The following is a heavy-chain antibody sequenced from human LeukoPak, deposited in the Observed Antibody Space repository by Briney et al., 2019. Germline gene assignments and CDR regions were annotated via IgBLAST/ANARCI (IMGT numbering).Heavy chain of an antibody. J-gene: IGHJ3*02. CDR1: GFTFSSYS. Sequence: TGGSLRLSCAASGFTFSSYSMNWVRQAPGKGLEWVSYISSSSSTIYYADSVKGRFTISRDNAKNSLYLQMNSLRAEDTAVYYCARDRLAPLHYRGNDAFDIWGQGTMVTVSS. D-gene: IGHD3-10*01. V-gene: IGHV3-48*01. CDR3: ARDRLAPLHYRGNDAFDI. CDR2: ISSSSSTI.